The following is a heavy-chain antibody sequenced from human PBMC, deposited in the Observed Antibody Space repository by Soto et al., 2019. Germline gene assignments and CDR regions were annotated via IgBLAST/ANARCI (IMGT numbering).Heavy chain of an antibody. CDR3: ARGRYYSLVYYGMDV. D-gene: IGHD1-26*01. J-gene: IGHJ6*02. CDR2: ISAYNGNT. Sequence: ASVNVSCKASGYTFTSYGISLVRQAPGQGLEWMGWISAYNGNTNYAQKLQGRVTMTTDTSTSTAYMELRSLRSDDTAVYYCARGRYYSLVYYGMDVWGQGTTVTVSS. V-gene: IGHV1-18*01. CDR1: GYTFTSYG.